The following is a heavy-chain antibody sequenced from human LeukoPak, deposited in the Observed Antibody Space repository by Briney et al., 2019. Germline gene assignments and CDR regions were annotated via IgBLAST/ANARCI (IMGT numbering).Heavy chain of an antibody. D-gene: IGHD3-22*01. J-gene: IGHJ4*02. CDR1: GFTVSSSY. V-gene: IGHV3-53*01. CDR3: ARVKRKLFDSSGYYFDY. CDR2: IYSGGST. Sequence: PGGSLRLSCAASGFTVSSSYMSWVRQAPGKGLEWVSVIYSGGSTYYADSVKGRFTISRDNSKNTLYLQMNSLRAEDTAVYYCARVKRKLFDSSGYYFDYWGQGTLVTVSS.